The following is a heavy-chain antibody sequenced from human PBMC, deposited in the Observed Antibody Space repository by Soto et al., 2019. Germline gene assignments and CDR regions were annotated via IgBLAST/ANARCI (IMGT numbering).Heavy chain of an antibody. CDR2: IYYSGST. J-gene: IGHJ5*02. CDR1: GGSISSYY. D-gene: IGHD3-3*01. Sequence: PSETLSLTCTVSGGSISSYYWSWIRQPPGKGLEWIGYIYYSGSTNYNPSLKSRVTISVDTSKNQFSLKLSSVTAADTAVYYCASTLFAASAGFDPWAQETPLPISS. CDR3: ASTLFAASAGFDP. V-gene: IGHV4-59*01.